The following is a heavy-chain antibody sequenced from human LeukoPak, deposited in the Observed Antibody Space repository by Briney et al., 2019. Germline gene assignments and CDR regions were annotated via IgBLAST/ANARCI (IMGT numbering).Heavy chain of an antibody. CDR1: GFTFDDYA. CDR2: ISWDGGSS. J-gene: IGHJ6*02. Sequence: PGGSLRLSCSASGFTFDDYAMHWVRQAPGKGVEWVSLISWDGGSSYDADAVKGRFTISRHNSKKSVYLQMNSLRAEDTALYYCAKGVMQLSYYYYYYGMDVWGQGTTVTVSS. CDR3: AKGVMQLSYYYYYYGMDV. D-gene: IGHD3-16*01. V-gene: IGHV3-43D*03.